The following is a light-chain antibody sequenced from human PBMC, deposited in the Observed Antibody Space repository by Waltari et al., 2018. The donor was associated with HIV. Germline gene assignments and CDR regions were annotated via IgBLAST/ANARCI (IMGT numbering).Light chain of an antibody. CDR2: GAS. J-gene: IGKJ5*01. V-gene: IGKV3-20*01. CDR3: QQYGRSPPNT. Sequence: EIVLTQSPGTLSLSPGEGATLPCRASQSVSSSYFAWYQQKPGQAPRLLIYGASIRATGIPDRFSGSGSGTDFTLTITRLEPEDIAVYYCQQYGRSPPNTFGQGTRLEIK. CDR1: QSVSSSY.